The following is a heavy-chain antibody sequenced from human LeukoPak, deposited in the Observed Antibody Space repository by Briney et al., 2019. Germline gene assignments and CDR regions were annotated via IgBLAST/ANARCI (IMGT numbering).Heavy chain of an antibody. V-gene: IGHV5-51*01. Sequence: GESLKISYKGSGYTFSSYWIGWVRQMPGKGLEWMGIIYPGDSDTRYSPSLQGQVTISVDTSIGTAYLQWSSLKASDTAIYYCARQNDFRLDYWGQGTLVTVSS. CDR2: IYPGDSDT. CDR1: GYTFSSYW. J-gene: IGHJ4*02. D-gene: IGHD3-3*01. CDR3: ARQNDFRLDY.